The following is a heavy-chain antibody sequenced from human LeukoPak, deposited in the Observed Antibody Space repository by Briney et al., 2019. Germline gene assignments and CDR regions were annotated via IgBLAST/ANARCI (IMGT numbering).Heavy chain of an antibody. CDR1: GFTFSSYS. D-gene: IGHD3-10*01. J-gene: IGHJ4*02. CDR2: ISGSGGDT. V-gene: IGHV3-23*01. CDR3: AKDRVVRGVMGAGGY. Sequence: VGPLRLACAASGFTFSSYSMSWVRQAPGKGLEWVSAISGSGGDTYYADSVKGRFTISRDNSKNTLYLQMNSLRAEDTAVYYCAKDRVVRGVMGAGGYWGQGTLVTVSS.